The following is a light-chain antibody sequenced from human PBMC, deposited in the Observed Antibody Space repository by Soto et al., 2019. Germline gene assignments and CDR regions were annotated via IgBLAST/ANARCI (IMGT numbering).Light chain of an antibody. J-gene: IGKJ4*01. CDR2: AAS. CDR3: QQLNSYPLT. V-gene: IGKV1-9*01. CDR1: QSIGSY. Sequence: QSPSFLSASVGDRLTITCRASQSIGSYLHWYQQKPGKAPKLLIYAASTLQSGVPSRFSGSGSGTEFTLTISSLQPEDFATYYCQQLNSYPLTFGGGTKVDIK.